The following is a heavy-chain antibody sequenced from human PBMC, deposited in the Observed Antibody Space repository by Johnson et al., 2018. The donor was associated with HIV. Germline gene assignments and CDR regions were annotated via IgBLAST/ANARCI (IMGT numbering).Heavy chain of an antibody. CDR3: ARGVYSSSWYGAFDI. CDR2: ISYDGSEK. J-gene: IGHJ3*02. Sequence: QVQLVESGGGVVQPGRSLRLSCAASGFTFSSYAMHWVRQAPGKGLEWVAVISYDGSEKYYADSVKGRFTISRDSSKNTLYLQMNSLRAEDTAVYYCARGVYSSSWYGAFDIWGQGTMVTVSS. V-gene: IGHV3-30*14. D-gene: IGHD6-13*01. CDR1: GFTFSSYA.